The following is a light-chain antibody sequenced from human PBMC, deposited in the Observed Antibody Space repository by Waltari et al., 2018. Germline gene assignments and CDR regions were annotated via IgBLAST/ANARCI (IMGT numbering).Light chain of an antibody. CDR2: DAS. V-gene: IGKV3-11*01. J-gene: IGKJ1*01. CDR1: QRVSSY. CDR3: QQRSNWPWT. Sequence: EMVLTQSPATLSLSPGERATLSCRASQRVSSYLAWYQQKPGQAPRLLIYDASNRATGIPARFSGSGSGTDFTLTISSLEPEDFAVYYCQQRSNWPWTFGQGTKVDI.